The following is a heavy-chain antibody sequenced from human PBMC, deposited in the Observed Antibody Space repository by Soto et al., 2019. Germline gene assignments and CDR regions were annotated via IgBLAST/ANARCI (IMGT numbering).Heavy chain of an antibody. D-gene: IGHD2-21*02. CDR2: INHSGRT. V-gene: IGHV4-34*01. CDR3: VSGPMGLLFRYYFDY. J-gene: IGHJ4*02. Sequence: SETLSLTCAVYGGSFSGYYWNWIRQPPGKGPEWIGQINHSGRTNYNPSLKSRVTISLDTSKNQFSLKLTSVTAADTAVYYCVSGPMGLLFRYYFDYWGQGTMVVVSS. CDR1: GGSFSGYY.